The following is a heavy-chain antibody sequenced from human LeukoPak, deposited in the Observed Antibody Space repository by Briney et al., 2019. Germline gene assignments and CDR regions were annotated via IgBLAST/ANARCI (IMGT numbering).Heavy chain of an antibody. CDR1: GGSFSGYY. D-gene: IGHD6-19*01. CDR3: ARGKDHLKIAVAGTLAFDY. V-gene: IGHV4-34*01. CDR2: INHSGST. J-gene: IGHJ4*02. Sequence: SETLSLTCAVYGGSFSGYYWSWIRQPPGKGLEWIGEINHSGSTNYNPSLKSRVTISVDTSKNQFSLKLSSVTAADTAVYYCARGKDHLKIAVAGTLAFDYWGQGTLVTVSS.